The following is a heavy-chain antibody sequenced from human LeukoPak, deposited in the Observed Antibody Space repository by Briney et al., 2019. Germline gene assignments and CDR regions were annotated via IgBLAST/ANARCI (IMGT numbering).Heavy chain of an antibody. CDR3: SRAYSTGWLGINDY. CDR1: GFTFSSIA. CDR2: IRNKANGGTA. D-gene: IGHD6-19*01. J-gene: IGHJ4*02. V-gene: IGHV3-49*04. Sequence: GGSLRLSCAASGFTFSSIAMTWVRQAPGKGLEWVGFIRNKANGGTADYAASVRGRFTISRDDSKTIAYLQMNSLRTDDTAVYYCSRAYSTGWLGINDYWGQGALVTVSS.